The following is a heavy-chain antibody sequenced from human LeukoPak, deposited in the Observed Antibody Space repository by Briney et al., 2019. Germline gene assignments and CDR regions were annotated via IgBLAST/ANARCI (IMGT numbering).Heavy chain of an antibody. J-gene: IGHJ4*02. CDR2: ITSSSSYI. CDR3: AREPRMVVVVPAAHFDY. Sequence: GSLSRSCAAAGFSFSSYSMNWVRQAPGKGLEWVSSITSSSSYIYYADLVEGRFTISRDNAKNSLYLQMNSLRAEDTAVYYCAREPRMVVVVPAAHFDYWGQGTLVTVSS. D-gene: IGHD2-2*01. CDR1: GFSFSSYS. V-gene: IGHV3-21*01.